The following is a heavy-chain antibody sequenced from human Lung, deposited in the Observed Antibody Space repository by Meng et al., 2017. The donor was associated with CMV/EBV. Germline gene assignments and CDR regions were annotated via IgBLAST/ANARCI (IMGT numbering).Heavy chain of an antibody. CDR3: ARGYYSDSSGHYYANPHWFDP. J-gene: IGHJ5*02. Sequence: SXTXSLXCSVSGGSISSNSYYWGWIRQPPGKGLEWIGSMYYSGSTYYNPSLTSRVTISVDTSKKQISLKLSSVTCADTAVYYCARGYYSDSSGHYYANPHWFDPXGLGXLVTVSS. CDR1: GGSISSNSYY. V-gene: IGHV4-39*07. D-gene: IGHD3-22*01. CDR2: MYYSGST.